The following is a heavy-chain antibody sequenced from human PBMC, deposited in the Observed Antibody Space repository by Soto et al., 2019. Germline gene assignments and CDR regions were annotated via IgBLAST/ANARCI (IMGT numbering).Heavy chain of an antibody. J-gene: IGHJ4*02. V-gene: IGHV3-30-3*01. CDR3: ARGRSYYYGSGSGY. CDR2: ISYDGSNK. D-gene: IGHD3-10*01. Sequence: VQLVESGGGLIQPGGSLTLSCAASGFTFRSYAMHWVRQAPGKGLEWVAVISYDGSNKYYADSVKGRFTISRDNSKNTLYLQMNSLRAEDTAVYYCARGRSYYYGSGSGYWGQGTLVTVSS. CDR1: GFTFRSYA.